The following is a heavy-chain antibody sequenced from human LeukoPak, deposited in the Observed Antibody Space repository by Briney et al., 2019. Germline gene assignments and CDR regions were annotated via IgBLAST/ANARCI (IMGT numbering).Heavy chain of an antibody. CDR3: AKDRYDSRVRVYYFDY. J-gene: IGHJ4*02. V-gene: IGHV3-23*01. CDR1: GFSFSSYA. Sequence: GGSLRLSCAASGFSFSSYAMSWVRQAPGKGLQWVSTISVSGDSTYYADSVKGRFTISRDNSKNTLYLQMNSLRAEDTAVYYCAKDRYDSRVRVYYFDYWGQGTLVTVSS. CDR2: ISVSGDST. D-gene: IGHD3-22*01.